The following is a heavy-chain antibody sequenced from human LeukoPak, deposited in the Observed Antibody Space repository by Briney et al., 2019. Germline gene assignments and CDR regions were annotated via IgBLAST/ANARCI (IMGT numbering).Heavy chain of an antibody. Sequence: PGGSLRLSCAASGFTFGSYEMNWVRQAPGKGLEWVSYISSSGSTIYYADSVKGRFTISRDNAKNSLYLQMNSLRAEDTAVYYCARDAFHYQDSPFDYWGQGTLVTVSS. CDR2: ISSSGSTI. J-gene: IGHJ4*02. D-gene: IGHD2-2*01. CDR3: ARDAFHYQDSPFDY. V-gene: IGHV3-48*03. CDR1: GFTFGSYE.